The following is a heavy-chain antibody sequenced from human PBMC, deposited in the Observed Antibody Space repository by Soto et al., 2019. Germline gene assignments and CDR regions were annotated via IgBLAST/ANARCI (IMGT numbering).Heavy chain of an antibody. Sequence: EVQLVESGGGLVQPGRSLRLSCVASGFTFDDYAMHWVRQAPGKGLEWVSGIQWNSAHIAYADSVGGRFTISRDNAQKSLYLQMNSLRPEDTALYYCAKGLPVFYYGVDVWGQGTTVTVSS. V-gene: IGHV3-9*01. CDR2: IQWNSAHI. J-gene: IGHJ6*02. CDR3: AKGLPVFYYGVDV. CDR1: GFTFDDYA.